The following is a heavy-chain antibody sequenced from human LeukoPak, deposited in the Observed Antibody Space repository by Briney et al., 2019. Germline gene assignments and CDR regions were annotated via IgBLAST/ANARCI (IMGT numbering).Heavy chain of an antibody. J-gene: IGHJ6*02. CDR2: INPSGGST. Sequence: EASVMVSCKASGYTFTSYFMHWVRQAPGQGLEWMGIINPSGGSTSYAQKFQGRVTMTRATSTSTVYMELSSLRSEDTAVYYCARVELNYGMDVWGQGTTVTVSS. CDR1: GYTFTSYF. CDR3: ARVELNYGMDV. V-gene: IGHV1-46*01. D-gene: IGHD1-7*01.